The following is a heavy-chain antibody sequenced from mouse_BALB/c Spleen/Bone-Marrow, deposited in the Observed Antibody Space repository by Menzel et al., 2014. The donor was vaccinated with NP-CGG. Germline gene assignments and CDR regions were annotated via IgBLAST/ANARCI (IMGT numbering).Heavy chain of an antibody. CDR2: INPSNGGT. Sequence: VQLHQSGAELVKPGASVKLSCKASGYTFTSFYMYWVKQRPGQGLEWIGDINPSNGGTNFNEKFRKKATLTVDTSSSTAYMKFSSLTSEDSAVYYCTRRSLLSDYYALDYWGQGTSVTVSS. D-gene: IGHD6-1*01. CDR1: GYTFTSFY. CDR3: TRRSLLSDYYALDY. J-gene: IGHJ4*01. V-gene: IGHV1-53*01.